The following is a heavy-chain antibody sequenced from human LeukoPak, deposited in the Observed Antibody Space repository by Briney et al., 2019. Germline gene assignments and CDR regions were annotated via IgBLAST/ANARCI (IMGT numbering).Heavy chain of an antibody. Sequence: KTGGSLRLSCAASGFSFSTYGMSWVRQAPGKGLEWVSSISSSSSYIYYADSVKGRFTISRDNAKNSLYLQMNSLRAEDTAVYYCARDRQWLVPGWGYYYYMDVWGKGTTVTVSS. CDR3: ARDRQWLVPGWGYYYYMDV. CDR2: ISSSSSYI. D-gene: IGHD6-19*01. CDR1: GFSFSTYG. V-gene: IGHV3-21*01. J-gene: IGHJ6*03.